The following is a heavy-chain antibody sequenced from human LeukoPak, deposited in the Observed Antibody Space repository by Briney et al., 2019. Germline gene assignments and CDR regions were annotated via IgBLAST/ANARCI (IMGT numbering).Heavy chain of an antibody. CDR1: GFTFSSYG. D-gene: IGHD3-22*01. CDR2: ISYDGSNK. V-gene: IGHV3-30*03. Sequence: GGSLRLSCAASGFTFSSYGMHWVRQAPGKGLEWVAVISYDGSNKYYADSVKGRFTISRDNSKNTLYLQMNSLRSEDTAVYYCARDYYDNSGDEYWGQGTLVTVSS. CDR3: ARDYYDNSGDEY. J-gene: IGHJ4*02.